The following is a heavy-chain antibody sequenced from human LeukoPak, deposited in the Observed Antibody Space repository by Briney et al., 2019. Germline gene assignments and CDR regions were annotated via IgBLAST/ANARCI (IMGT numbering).Heavy chain of an antibody. Sequence: SVKVSCKASGGTFSSYAISWVRQAPGQGLEWMGRIIPIFGTANYAQKFQGRVTITADKSTSTAYMELSSLRSEDTAVYYCARGVVPAAMQICYYMDVWGKGTTATVSS. CDR3: ARGVVPAAMQICYYMDV. CDR1: GGTFSSYA. D-gene: IGHD2-2*01. J-gene: IGHJ6*03. CDR2: IIPIFGTA. V-gene: IGHV1-69*06.